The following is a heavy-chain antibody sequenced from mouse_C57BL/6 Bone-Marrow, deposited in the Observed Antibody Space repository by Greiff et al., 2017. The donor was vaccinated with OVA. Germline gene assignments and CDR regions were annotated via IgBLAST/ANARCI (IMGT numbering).Heavy chain of an antibody. CDR1: GFSLTSYG. J-gene: IGHJ3*01. CDR2: IWSGGST. Sequence: VQLQQSGPGLVQPSQSLSITCTVSGFSLTSYGVHWVRQSPGKGLEWLGVIWSGGSTDYNAAFISRLSISKDNSKSQVFFKMNSLQADDTAIYYCARKGGLRQFAYWGQGTLVTVSA. V-gene: IGHV2-2*01. D-gene: IGHD2-4*01. CDR3: ARKGGLRQFAY.